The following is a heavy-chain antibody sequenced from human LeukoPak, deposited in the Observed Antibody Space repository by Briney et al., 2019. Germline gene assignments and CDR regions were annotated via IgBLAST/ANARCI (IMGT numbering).Heavy chain of an antibody. CDR1: GGSISSYY. CDR3: ARHDDYSRAFDI. Sequence: PSETLSLTCTVSGGSISSYYWSWVRQPPGKGLEWIGYIYYTGTTDYHPSLKSRVTISVDTPKNQFSLKLSSVTAADTAVYYCARHDDYSRAFDIWGQGTMVTVSS. J-gene: IGHJ3*02. V-gene: IGHV4-59*08. D-gene: IGHD4-11*01. CDR2: IYYTGTT.